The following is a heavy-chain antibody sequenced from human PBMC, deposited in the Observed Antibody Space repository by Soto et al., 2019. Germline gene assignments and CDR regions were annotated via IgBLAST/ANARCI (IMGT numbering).Heavy chain of an antibody. V-gene: IGHV3-48*01. CDR1: GFTFRYYG. J-gene: IGHJ3*01. Sequence: PGRSLSLCCAASGFTFRYYGMNWVRQAPGKGLEWVSYIGIGSSTKYYADSVKGRFTISRDNAKNSLYLQMNSLRAEDTAVYYCARDQLYYNDISGRPLNAFDVWGQGTMVTVS. D-gene: IGHD3-22*01. CDR2: IGIGSSTK. CDR3: ARDQLYYNDISGRPLNAFDV.